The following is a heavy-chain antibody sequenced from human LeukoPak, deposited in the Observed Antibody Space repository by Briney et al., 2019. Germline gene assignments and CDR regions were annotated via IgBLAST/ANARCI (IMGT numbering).Heavy chain of an antibody. D-gene: IGHD6-13*01. J-gene: IGHJ4*02. V-gene: IGHV3-48*04. CDR1: GFTFSSYS. CDR2: ISSSSSTI. Sequence: GGSLRLSCAASGFTFSSYSMNWVRQAPGKGLEWVSYISSSSSTIYYADSVKGRFTISRDNAKNSLYLQMNSLRAEDTAVYYCAREGIVLAAAGTLPDYWGQGTLVTVSS. CDR3: AREGIVLAAAGTLPDY.